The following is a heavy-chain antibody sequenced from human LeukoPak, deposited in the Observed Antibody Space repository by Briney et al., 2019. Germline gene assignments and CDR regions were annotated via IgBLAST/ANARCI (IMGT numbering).Heavy chain of an antibody. CDR1: GYSFTGYY. CDR3: ARDLSSGYFDDAFDI. J-gene: IGHJ3*02. CDR2: INPNSGGT. Sequence: ASVTVSCKASGYSFTGYYMHWVRQAPGQGLEWMGWINPNSGGTNYAQKFQGRVTMTRDTSISTAYMELSRLRSDDTAVYYCARDLSSGYFDDAFDIWGQGTTVTVSS. V-gene: IGHV1-2*02. D-gene: IGHD3-22*01.